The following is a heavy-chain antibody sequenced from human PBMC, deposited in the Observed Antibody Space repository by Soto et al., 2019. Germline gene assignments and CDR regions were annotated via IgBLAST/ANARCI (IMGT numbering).Heavy chain of an antibody. CDR1: GYTFTGYY. J-gene: IGHJ4*02. Sequence: ASVKVSCKASGYTFTGYYMHWVRQAPGQGLEWMGWINPNSGGTNYAQKFQGRVTMTRDTSISTAYMELSRLRSDDTAVYYCASTDCSGGSCYPPSFDYWGRGTLVTVSS. V-gene: IGHV1-2*02. CDR3: ASTDCSGGSCYPPSFDY. D-gene: IGHD2-15*01. CDR2: INPNSGGT.